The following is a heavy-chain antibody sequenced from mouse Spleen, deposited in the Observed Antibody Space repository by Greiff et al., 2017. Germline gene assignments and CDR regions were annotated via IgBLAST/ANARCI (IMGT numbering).Heavy chain of an antibody. CDR1: GDSITSGY. Sequence: EVQLQQSGPSLVKPSQSLSLSCSVSGDSITSGYWNWIRKFPGNKLEYMGYISYSGSTYYNPSLKRRISITRDTSKNQYYLQLNSVTTEDTATYYCARSRTARGSFAYWGQGTLVTVSA. J-gene: IGHJ3*01. V-gene: IGHV3-8*02. CDR2: ISYSGST. CDR3: ARSRTARGSFAY. D-gene: IGHD3-2*01.